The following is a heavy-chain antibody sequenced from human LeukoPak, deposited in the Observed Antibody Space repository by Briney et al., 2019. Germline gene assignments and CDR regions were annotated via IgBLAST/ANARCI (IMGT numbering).Heavy chain of an antibody. J-gene: IGHJ4*02. Sequence: PGGSLRLSCAASGFTFSSYEMNWVRQAPGKGLEWVSYISSSGSTIYYADSVKGRFTISRDNAKNSLYLQMNSLRAEDTAVYYCATYYDILTGCYPRRDYWGQGTLVTVSS. CDR3: ATYYDILTGCYPRRDY. V-gene: IGHV3-48*03. CDR2: ISSSGSTI. CDR1: GFTFSSYE. D-gene: IGHD3-9*01.